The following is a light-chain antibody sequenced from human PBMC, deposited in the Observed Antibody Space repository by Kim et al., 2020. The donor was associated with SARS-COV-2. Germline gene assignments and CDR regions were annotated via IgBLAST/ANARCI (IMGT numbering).Light chain of an antibody. CDR3: SSYASSSIYV. V-gene: IGLV2-14*01. J-gene: IGLJ1*01. CDR1: SSDVGGYNY. Sequence: QSALTQPASVSGSPGQSITISCTGTSSDVGGYNYVSWYQQHPGKAPKLMIYDVSKRPSGLSNRFSGSKSGNTASLTISGLQADDEADYYCSSYASSSIYVFGTGTKVTVL. CDR2: DVS.